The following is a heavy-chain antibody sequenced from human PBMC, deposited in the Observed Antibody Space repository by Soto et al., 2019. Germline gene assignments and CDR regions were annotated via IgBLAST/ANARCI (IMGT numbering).Heavy chain of an antibody. D-gene: IGHD3-10*01. Sequence: QVQLVESGGGVVQPGRSLRLSCAASGFTFSSYAMQWVRQAPGKGLEWVAVISYDGSNKYYADSVKGRFTISRDNSKNTLYLQMNSLKAEDTAVDYCARERRDYGSGSYYDYWGQGTLVTVSS. CDR1: GFTFSSYA. V-gene: IGHV3-30-3*01. CDR2: ISYDGSNK. J-gene: IGHJ4*02. CDR3: ARERRDYGSGSYYDY.